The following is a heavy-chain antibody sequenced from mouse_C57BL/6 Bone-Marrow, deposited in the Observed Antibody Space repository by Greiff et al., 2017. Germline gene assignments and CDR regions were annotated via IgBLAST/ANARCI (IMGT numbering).Heavy chain of an antibody. D-gene: IGHD1-1*01. J-gene: IGHJ1*03. V-gene: IGHV5-15*01. CDR1: GFTFSDYV. CDR3: ARRAYGSIWYFDV. Sequence: EVKLVESGGGLVQPGGSLKLSCAASGFTFSDYVMAWVRQAPRKGPEWVAFISNLAYSIYYADTVTGRFTISRENAKNTLYLEMSSLRSEDTAMYYCARRAYGSIWYFDVWGTGTTVTVAS. CDR2: ISNLAYSI.